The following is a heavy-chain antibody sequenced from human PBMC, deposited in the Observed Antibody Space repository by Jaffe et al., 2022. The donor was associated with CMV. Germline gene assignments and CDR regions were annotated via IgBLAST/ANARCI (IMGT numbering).Heavy chain of an antibody. V-gene: IGHV4-34*01. D-gene: IGHD3-10*01. J-gene: IGHJ4*02. Sequence: QVQLQQWGAGLLKPSETLSLTCAVYGGSFSGYYWSWIRQPPGKGLEWIGEINHSGSTNYNPSLKSRVTISVDTSKNQFSLKLSSVTAADTAVYYCARGFRRTYYYGSGSYRTPYYFDYWGQGTLVTVSS. CDR2: INHSGST. CDR1: GGSFSGYY. CDR3: ARGFRRTYYYGSGSYRTPYYFDY.